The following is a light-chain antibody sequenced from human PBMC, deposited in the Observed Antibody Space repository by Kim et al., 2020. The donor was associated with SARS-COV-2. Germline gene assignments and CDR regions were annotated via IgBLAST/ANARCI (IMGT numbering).Light chain of an antibody. CDR1: SSDVGSYNL. CDR3: CSYAGGPYV. CDR2: EDS. J-gene: IGLJ1*01. Sequence: PVQSITISGTGTSSDVGSYNLVSWYQQHPGKAPKLMIYEDSKRPSGVSNRFAGSKSGNTASLTISGLQAEDEADYYCCSYAGGPYVFGTGTKVTVL. V-gene: IGLV2-23*01.